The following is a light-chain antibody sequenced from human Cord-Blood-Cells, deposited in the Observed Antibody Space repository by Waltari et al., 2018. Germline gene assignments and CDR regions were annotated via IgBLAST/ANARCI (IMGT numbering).Light chain of an antibody. CDR2: DAS. CDR1: QSISSW. Sequence: DIQMTQSPSTLSASVGDSVTITCRATQSISSWLAWYQQKPGKAPKLLIYDASSLESGVPSRSSGSGSGTEFTLTISSLQPDDFATYYCQQYNSYPWTFGQVTKVEIK. J-gene: IGKJ1*01. V-gene: IGKV1-5*01. CDR3: QQYNSYPWT.